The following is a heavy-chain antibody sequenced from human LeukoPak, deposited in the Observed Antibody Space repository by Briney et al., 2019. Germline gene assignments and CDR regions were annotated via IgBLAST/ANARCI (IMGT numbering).Heavy chain of an antibody. CDR2: IKEDGSEK. Sequence: GGSLRLSCAASGFTLSTYWMSWVRQAPGKGLEWVANIKEDGSEKYYVDSVKGRFTISRDNAKNSLYLQMNSLRAEDTAVYYCASASGSYFDYWGQGTLVTVSS. CDR3: ASASGSYFDY. V-gene: IGHV3-7*01. J-gene: IGHJ4*02. CDR1: GFTLSTYW. D-gene: IGHD1-26*01.